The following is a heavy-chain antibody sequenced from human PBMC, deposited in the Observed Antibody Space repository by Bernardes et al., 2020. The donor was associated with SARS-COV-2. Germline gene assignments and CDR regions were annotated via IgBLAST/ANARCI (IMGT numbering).Heavy chain of an antibody. CDR2: IKRDGSET. CDR1: GFDFSDYW. J-gene: IGHJ6*02. CDR3: ARSAGMDV. V-gene: IGHV3-7*03. Sequence: GGSLRLSCAGSGFDFSDYWMTWVRQAPGKGLEWVANIKRDGSETYYVDSVKGRFTIPRDNAKNLVFLQMNSLRAEDTAVFYCARSAGMDVWGQGTMVTVSS.